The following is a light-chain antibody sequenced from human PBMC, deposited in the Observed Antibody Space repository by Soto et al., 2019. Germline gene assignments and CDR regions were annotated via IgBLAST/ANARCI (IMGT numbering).Light chain of an antibody. CDR2: EVS. J-gene: IGLJ3*02. CDR3: SSYTSSSTLV. CDR1: SSDVGGYNY. Sequence: QSALNQPASVSGSPGQSITISCTGTSSDVGGYNYVSWYQQHPGKAPKLMIYEVSNRPSGVSNRFSGSKSGNTAYLTISGLQAEDEADYYCSSYTSSSTLVFGGGTQLTVL. V-gene: IGLV2-14*01.